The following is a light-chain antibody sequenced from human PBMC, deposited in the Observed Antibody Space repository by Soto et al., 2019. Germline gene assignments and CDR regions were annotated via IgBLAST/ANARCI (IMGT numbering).Light chain of an antibody. Sequence: DIQLTQSPSFLSASVGDRVTITCRASQGISSYLAWYQQKPGKAPKLLIYAASNLQSGVPSRFSGSGSGTEFTLTISSLQPEDFATYYCQHLNSYPLTFGGGTKVEIK. CDR2: AAS. CDR1: QGISSY. J-gene: IGKJ4*01. CDR3: QHLNSYPLT. V-gene: IGKV1-9*01.